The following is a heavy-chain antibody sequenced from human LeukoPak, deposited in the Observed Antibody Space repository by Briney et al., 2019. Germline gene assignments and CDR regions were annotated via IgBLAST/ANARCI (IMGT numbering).Heavy chain of an antibody. V-gene: IGHV3-23*01. D-gene: IGHD3-22*01. CDR3: AKEYYYDSSGYYSL. J-gene: IGHJ3*01. Sequence: PGGSLRLSCAASGFTFSSYAMSWVRQAPGKGLEWVSAISGSGGSTYYADSVKGRFTISRDNSKNTLHLQMNSLRAEDTAVYYCAKEYYYDSSGYYSLWGQGTMVTVSS. CDR1: GFTFSSYA. CDR2: ISGSGGST.